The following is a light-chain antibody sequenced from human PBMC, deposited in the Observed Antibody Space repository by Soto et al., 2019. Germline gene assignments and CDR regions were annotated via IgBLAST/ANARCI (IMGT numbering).Light chain of an antibody. J-gene: IGLJ1*01. Sequence: QSVLTQSPSASGTPGQRVTISCSGSSSNIGSNYVYWYQQLPGAAPKLLIYNNNQRPSGVPDRFSGSKSATSASLALSGLRSEDEADYYCAAWDDSLRGYVFGTWTKLTVL. V-gene: IGLV1-47*02. CDR1: SSNIGSNY. CDR3: AAWDDSLRGYV. CDR2: NNN.